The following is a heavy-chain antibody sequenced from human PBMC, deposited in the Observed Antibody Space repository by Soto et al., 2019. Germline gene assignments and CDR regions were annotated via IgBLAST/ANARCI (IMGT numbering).Heavy chain of an antibody. Sequence: QVQLVESGGGVVQPGTSLRLSCAASGFSFSSYGMHWVRQAPGKGLEWLTVISIDGNDKNYGDSVKGRFIVSRDNSKNTLYLQMNTLRAADPAVYYCARSGRGWSHWFGPWGQGTLVTVSS. V-gene: IGHV3-33*01. CDR2: ISIDGNDK. J-gene: IGHJ5*02. CDR1: GFSFSSYG. CDR3: ARSGRGWSHWFGP. D-gene: IGHD2-15*01.